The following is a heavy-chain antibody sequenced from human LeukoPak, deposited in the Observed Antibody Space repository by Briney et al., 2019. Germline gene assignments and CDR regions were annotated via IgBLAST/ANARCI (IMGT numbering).Heavy chain of an antibody. Sequence: GGSLRLSCAVSGFTFSGAAMSWVRQAPGKGLEWVSLISSSGSSTYYADSVKGRFTISRDDSKNTLYLQTNSLRAEDTAVYYCAKDIQLSYWGQGALVTVSS. CDR3: AKDIQLSY. V-gene: IGHV3-23*01. CDR2: ISSSGSST. J-gene: IGHJ4*02. CDR1: GFTFSGAA. D-gene: IGHD2-2*01.